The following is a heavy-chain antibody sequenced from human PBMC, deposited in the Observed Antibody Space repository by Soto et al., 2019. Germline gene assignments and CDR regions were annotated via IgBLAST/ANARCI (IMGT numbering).Heavy chain of an antibody. CDR1: GDSVSSNSAA. Sequence: PSQTLSLTCAISGDSVSSNSAAWNWIRQSPSRGLGWLGRTYYRSKWYNDYAVSVKSRITINPDTSKNQFSLQLNSVTPEDTAVYYCARGSRLRPGDYYGMDVWGQGTTVTVSS. CDR2: TYYRSKWYN. CDR3: ARGSRLRPGDYYGMDV. V-gene: IGHV6-1*01. D-gene: IGHD6-25*01. J-gene: IGHJ6*02.